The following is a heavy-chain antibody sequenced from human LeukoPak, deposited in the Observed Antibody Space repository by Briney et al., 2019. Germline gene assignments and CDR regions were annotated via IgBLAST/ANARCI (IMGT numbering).Heavy chain of an antibody. CDR2: ISWNSGSI. CDR3: AKEHYGSGSYDTQHFDY. V-gene: IGHV3-9*01. J-gene: IGHJ4*02. CDR1: GFTFDDYA. D-gene: IGHD3-10*01. Sequence: GGSLRLSCAASGFTFDDYAMHWIRQAPGKGLEWVSGISWNSGSIGYADSVKGRFTTSRDNAKNSLYLQMNSLRGEDTALYYCAKEHYGSGSYDTQHFDYWGQGTLVTVSS.